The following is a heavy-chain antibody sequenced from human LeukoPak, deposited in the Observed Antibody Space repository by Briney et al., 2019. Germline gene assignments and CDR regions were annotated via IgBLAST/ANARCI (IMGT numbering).Heavy chain of an antibody. CDR2: ISSSGDT. CDR3: AKDAVGATAYYFDY. J-gene: IGHJ4*02. CDR1: GFTFSSYS. Sequence: GGSLRLSCAASGFTFSSYSMNWVRQAPGKGLEWVSAISSSGDTYYAGSVKGRFTISRDSSKNTLYLQINSLRAEDTAVYYCAKDAVGATAYYFDYWGQGTLVTVSS. D-gene: IGHD1-26*01. V-gene: IGHV3-23*01.